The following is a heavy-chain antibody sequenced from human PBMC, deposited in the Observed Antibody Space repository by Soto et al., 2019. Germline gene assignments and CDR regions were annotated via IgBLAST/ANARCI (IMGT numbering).Heavy chain of an antibody. CDR3: ATYYYGSGSYYRFDY. D-gene: IGHD3-10*01. J-gene: IGHJ4*02. Sequence: ASVKVSCKASIDCFLSYGFSWVRQAPGQGLEWMGWISASDGSSNFAQKFKGRVSMTTERTTGTFTSTAYMELWGLTSDDTAVYFCATYYYGSGSYYRFDYWGQGSLVTVSS. V-gene: IGHV1-18*01. CDR1: IDCFLSYG. CDR2: ISASDGSS.